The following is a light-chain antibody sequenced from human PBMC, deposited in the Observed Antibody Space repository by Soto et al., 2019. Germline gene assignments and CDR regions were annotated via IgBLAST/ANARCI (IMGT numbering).Light chain of an antibody. J-gene: IGKJ1*01. Sequence: EIVLTQSPATLSLSPGERATLSCRASHTVGSYLAWFQQTPGQAPRLLIYDTSNRAAGIPARFSGSGSGTDFTLTISSLETEDFAIYYCQQRSDWPPTFGQGTKVDIK. V-gene: IGKV3-11*01. CDR3: QQRSDWPPT. CDR2: DTS. CDR1: HTVGSY.